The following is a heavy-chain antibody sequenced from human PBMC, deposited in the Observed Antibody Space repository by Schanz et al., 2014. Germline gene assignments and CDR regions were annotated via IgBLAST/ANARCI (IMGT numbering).Heavy chain of an antibody. V-gene: IGHV3-21*06. CDR1: GFTFSVYW. J-gene: IGHJ4*02. D-gene: IGHD5-12*01. CDR2: LSFDSRHI. CDR3: ARDDGGGYNQIDY. Sequence: EVQLVESGGGLVQPGGSLRLSCAASGFTFSVYWMHWVRQSPGKGLEWVAFLSFDSRHIYYADSVKGRFTISRDNAKSSLHPQMNSLRADDTAVYYCARDDGGGYNQIDYWGQGALVTVSS.